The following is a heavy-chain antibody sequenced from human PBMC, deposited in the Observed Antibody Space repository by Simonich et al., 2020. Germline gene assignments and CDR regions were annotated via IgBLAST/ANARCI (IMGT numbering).Heavy chain of an antibody. CDR1: GFTFSSYW. Sequence: EVQLVESGGGLVQPGGSLRLSCAASGFTFSSYWMHWVRQAPGKGLWWVSRINSDGMSTSDADSVKGRFTISRDNAKNTLYLQMNSLRAEDTAVYYCARDYSNYDAFDIWGQGTMVTVSS. CDR3: ARDYSNYDAFDI. V-gene: IGHV3-74*01. D-gene: IGHD4-4*01. J-gene: IGHJ3*02. CDR2: INSDGMST.